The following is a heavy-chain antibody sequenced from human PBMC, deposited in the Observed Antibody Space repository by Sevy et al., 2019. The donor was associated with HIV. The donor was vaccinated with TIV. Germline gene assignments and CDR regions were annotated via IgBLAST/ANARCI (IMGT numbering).Heavy chain of an antibody. CDR1: GASINKSSYF. J-gene: IGHJ5*02. V-gene: IGHV4-39*01. Sequence: SETLSLTCTVSGASINKSSYFWGWIRQSPGTGLEWIGIIYYSGTTFYNPSLRSRVTISVDTSKNQISLRLWSVTAADTAVYYCARRGGYCGSDCYSRWFDPWGQGTLVTVSS. D-gene: IGHD2-21*02. CDR3: ARRGGYCGSDCYSRWFDP. CDR2: IYYSGTT.